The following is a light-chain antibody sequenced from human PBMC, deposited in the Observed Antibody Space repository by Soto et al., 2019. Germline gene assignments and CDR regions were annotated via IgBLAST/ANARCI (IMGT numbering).Light chain of an antibody. CDR3: QHYNSYYDA. CDR2: KAS. J-gene: IGKJ1*01. CDR1: QTISSW. Sequence: DIQMTQSPSTLSGSVGDRVTITFRASQTISSWLDWYQQKPGKAPKLLIYKASTLKSGVPSRFRGSGSGTELTLTTSTLQPDDFATDYWQHYNSYYDALGQGTK. V-gene: IGKV1-5*03.